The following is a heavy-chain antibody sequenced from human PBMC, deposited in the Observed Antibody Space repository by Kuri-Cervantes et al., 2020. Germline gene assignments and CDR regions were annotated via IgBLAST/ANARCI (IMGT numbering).Heavy chain of an antibody. CDR2: ISAYNGNT. D-gene: IGHD2-15*01. Sequence: ASVKVSCKASGYTFTSYGISWVRQAPGQGLEWMGWISAYNGNTNYAQKLQGRVTMTTDTSTSTAYMELRSLRSEDTAVYYCARGDCSGGSCYSRGPYYYYGMDVWGQGTTVTVSS. V-gene: IGHV1-18*01. CDR1: GYTFTSYG. J-gene: IGHJ6*02. CDR3: ARGDCSGGSCYSRGPYYYYGMDV.